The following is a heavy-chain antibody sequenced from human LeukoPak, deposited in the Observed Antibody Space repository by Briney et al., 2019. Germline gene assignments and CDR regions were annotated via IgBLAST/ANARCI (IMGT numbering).Heavy chain of an antibody. CDR2: INHSGST. D-gene: IGHD3-10*01. Sequence: SETLSLTCAVYGGSFSGYYWSWIRQPPGKGLEWIGEINHSGSTNYNPALKCRVTLSVDTSKNQLSLKLSSAPPANTAVYYCARSGAYYGSGIPLDIWGQRTIVTVSS. CDR3: ARSGAYYGSGIPLDI. CDR1: GGSFSGYY. J-gene: IGHJ3*02. V-gene: IGHV4-34*01.